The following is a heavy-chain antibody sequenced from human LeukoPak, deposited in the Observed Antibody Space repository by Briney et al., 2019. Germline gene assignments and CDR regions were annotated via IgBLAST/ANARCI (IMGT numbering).Heavy chain of an antibody. D-gene: IGHD3-10*01. J-gene: IGHJ4*02. V-gene: IGHV1-2*02. CDR3: ARGRLRITMVRGVPHGCGSGY. CDR1: GYTFTGYY. CDR2: INPNRGGT. Sequence: ASVKVSCKASGYTFTGYYMHWVRQAPGQGLEWMGWINPNRGGTNYAQKFQGRVTMTRDTSISTAYMELSRLRSDDTAVYYCARGRLRITMVRGVPHGCGSGYWGQGTLVTVSS.